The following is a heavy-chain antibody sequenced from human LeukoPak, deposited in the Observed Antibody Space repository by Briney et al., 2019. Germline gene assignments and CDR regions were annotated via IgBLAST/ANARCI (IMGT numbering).Heavy chain of an antibody. D-gene: IGHD4/OR15-4a*01. V-gene: IGHV3-7*01. CDR2: IKEDGNEK. CDR3: ARDPLCGAIDY. Sequence: GGSLRLSCVASGITFSSSWMSWVRQTPGEGLEWVADIKEDGNEKLYVDSVKGRFTISRDNAKNSVYLQMNRLRVEDTAVYFCARDPLCGAIDYWGQGTLVTVSS. J-gene: IGHJ4*02. CDR1: GITFSSSW.